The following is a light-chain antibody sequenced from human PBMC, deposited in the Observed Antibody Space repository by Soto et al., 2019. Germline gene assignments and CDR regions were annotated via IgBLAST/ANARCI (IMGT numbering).Light chain of an antibody. CDR1: QSISSNY. Sequence: EIVLTQSPGTLSLSPGERATLSCRASQSISSNYLAWYQQRPGQAPRLLIFGASYRDTGIPDRFSGSGSGTDFTLPISRLEPEDFAVYYCQQYSSSPPEFTFGPGTRVESK. CDR3: QQYSSSPPEFT. J-gene: IGKJ3*01. V-gene: IGKV3-20*01. CDR2: GAS.